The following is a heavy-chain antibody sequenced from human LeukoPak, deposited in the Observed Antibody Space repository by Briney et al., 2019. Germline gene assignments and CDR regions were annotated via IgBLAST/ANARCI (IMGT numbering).Heavy chain of an antibody. CDR2: ISYDGSNK. CDR1: GFTFSGYA. Sequence: PGRSLRLSCAASGFTFSGYAMHWVRQAPGKGLEWVAVISYDGSNKYYADSVKGRFTISRDNSKNTLYLQMNSLRAEDTAVYYCARDEGGYSYGSPYYWGQGTLVTVSS. CDR3: ARDEGGYSYGSPYY. D-gene: IGHD5-18*01. J-gene: IGHJ4*02. V-gene: IGHV3-30-3*01.